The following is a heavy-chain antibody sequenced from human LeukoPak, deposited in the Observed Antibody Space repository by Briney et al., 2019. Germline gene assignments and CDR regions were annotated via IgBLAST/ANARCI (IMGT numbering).Heavy chain of an antibody. CDR3: AKHLGSHSFLFYYMGV. V-gene: IGHV3-23*01. CDR1: EFTFSRFA. D-gene: IGHD2-21*01. J-gene: IGHJ6*03. Sequence: GSLRLSCEASEFTFSRFAMSWIRQPPGTGLEWVSTLSGSGTATYYADSVKGRFTTSRDNSKDTLYLQMDNLRADDTAVYYCAKHLGSHSFLFYYMGVWGKGTSVIVSS. CDR2: LSGSGTAT.